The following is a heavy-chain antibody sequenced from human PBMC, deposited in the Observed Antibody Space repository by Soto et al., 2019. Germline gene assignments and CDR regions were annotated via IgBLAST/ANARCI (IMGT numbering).Heavy chain of an antibody. V-gene: IGHV4-4*02. J-gene: IGHJ6*02. Sequence: QVQLQESGPGLVKPSETLSLTCTVSGAPITTTKWWAWVRLPPGKGLEWIGELSRGDERSSNPSLEGRFTLSLGKSNNHFSLKLTSVTAADTAIFYGATQTISYTWGVWGRGSSVTVSS. CDR1: GAPITTTKW. CDR3: ATQTISYTWGV. CDR2: LSRGDER. D-gene: IGHD3-16*01.